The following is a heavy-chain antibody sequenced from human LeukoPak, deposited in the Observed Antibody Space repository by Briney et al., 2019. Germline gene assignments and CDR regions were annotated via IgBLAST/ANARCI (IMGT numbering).Heavy chain of an antibody. CDR3: ARTGITYYDFWSGYYNDYFDY. J-gene: IGHJ4*02. CDR2: ISYDGSNK. Sequence: GGSLRLSCAASGFTFSSYAMHWVRQAPGKGLEGVAVISYDGSNKYYADSVKGRFTISRDNSKNTLYLQMNSLRAEDTAAYYCARTGITYYDFWSGYYNDYFDYWGQGTLVTVSS. V-gene: IGHV3-30*01. CDR1: GFTFSSYA. D-gene: IGHD3-3*01.